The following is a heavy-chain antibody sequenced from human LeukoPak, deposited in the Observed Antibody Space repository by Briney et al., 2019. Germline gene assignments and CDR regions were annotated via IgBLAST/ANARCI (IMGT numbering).Heavy chain of an antibody. CDR1: GFTFDDYA. CDR3: AKDSYYYGSGSYLGY. D-gene: IGHD3-10*01. Sequence: PGGSLRLSCAASGFTFDDYAMHWVRQAPGMGLEWVSGISWNSGSIGYADSVKGRFTISRDNAKNSLYLQMNSLRAEDTALYYCAKDSYYYGSGSYLGYWGQGTLVTVSS. V-gene: IGHV3-9*01. J-gene: IGHJ4*02. CDR2: ISWNSGSI.